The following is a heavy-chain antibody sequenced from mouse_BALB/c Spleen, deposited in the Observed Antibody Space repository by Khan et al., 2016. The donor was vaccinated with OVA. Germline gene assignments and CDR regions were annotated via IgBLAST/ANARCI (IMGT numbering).Heavy chain of an antibody. V-gene: IGHV1S137*01. CDR2: VNTYYGDA. CDR3: ARGGGGDRFAY. CDR1: GYTFTDFT. Sequence: QVQLKQSGAELVRPGVSVKISCKGSGYTFTDFTMHWVKQSHAKSLEWIGVVNTYYGDATYNQKFKGKATMTVDKSSTTAYMELARLTYEDSAIDYCARGGGGDRFAYWGQGTLVTVSA. J-gene: IGHJ3*01.